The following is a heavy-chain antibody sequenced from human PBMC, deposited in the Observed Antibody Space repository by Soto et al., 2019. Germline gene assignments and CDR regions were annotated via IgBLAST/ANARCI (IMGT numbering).Heavy chain of an antibody. CDR1: GFTFSSYA. J-gene: IGHJ6*03. CDR2: ISGSGGST. D-gene: IGHD3-3*01. Sequence: GGSLRLSCAASGFTFSSYAMRWVRQAPGKGLEWVSAISGSGGSTYYADSVKGRFTISRDNSKNTLYLQMNSLRAEDTAVYYCAKDAGENDFWSGYYSYYYYYYMDVWGKGTTVTVSS. V-gene: IGHV3-23*01. CDR3: AKDAGENDFWSGYYSYYYYYYMDV.